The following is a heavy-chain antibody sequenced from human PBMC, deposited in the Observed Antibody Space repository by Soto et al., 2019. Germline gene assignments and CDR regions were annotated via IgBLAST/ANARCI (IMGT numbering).Heavy chain of an antibody. D-gene: IGHD1-20*01. CDR1: GASISGSYYY. CDR3: ATSQKGYNWNYFDH. CDR2: VFYTGFT. J-gene: IGHJ4*02. Sequence: SETLSLTCAVSGASISGSYYYWAWLRQSPGKGPEWIGSVFYTGFTSYNPSLESRVSMSVDTSKSQFSLKLSAVTAADTAVYYCATSQKGYNWNYFDHWGQGALVTVSS. V-gene: IGHV4-39*01.